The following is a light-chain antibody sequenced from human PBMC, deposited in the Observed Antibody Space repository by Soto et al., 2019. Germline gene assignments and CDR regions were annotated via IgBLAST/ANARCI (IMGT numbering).Light chain of an antibody. CDR1: QSVSSSY. CDR2: GAS. Sequence: EIVLTQSPGTLSLSPGERATLSCRASQSVSSSYLAWYQQKPGQAPRLLIYGASSRATGIPDRCSGSGSGTDFILTISRLEPEDFAVYYCQQYGSSPRTFGQGTKVEIK. V-gene: IGKV3-20*01. CDR3: QQYGSSPRT. J-gene: IGKJ1*01.